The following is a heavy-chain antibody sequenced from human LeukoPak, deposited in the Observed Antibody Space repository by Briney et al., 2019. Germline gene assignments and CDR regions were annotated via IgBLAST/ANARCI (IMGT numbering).Heavy chain of an antibody. V-gene: IGHV3-9*01. CDR1: GFTFDDYA. CDR3: AKGRDKYQLLSKNWFDP. Sequence: GGSLRLSCAASGFTFDDYAMHWVRQAPGKGLEWVSGVSWNSGSIGYADSVKGRFTISRDNAKNSLYLQMNSLRAEDTALYYCAKGRDKYQLLSKNWFDPWGQGTLVTVSS. CDR2: VSWNSGSI. D-gene: IGHD2-2*01. J-gene: IGHJ5*02.